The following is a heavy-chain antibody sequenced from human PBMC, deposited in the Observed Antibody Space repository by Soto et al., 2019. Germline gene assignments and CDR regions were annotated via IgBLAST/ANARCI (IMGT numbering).Heavy chain of an antibody. CDR1: EVHRGDYC. CDR3: ARHLYKGGYSYGYIL. V-gene: IGHV4-59*08. J-gene: IGHJ4*02. CDR2: TYYSVST. Sequence: LPLTYSVYEVHRGDYCCSRIMKTRGRGLECIVYTYYSVSTNYNPSLMSRVTISVDTSKNQFSLKLSSVTAADTAVYYCARHLYKGGYSYGYILWVQGTLVTVSS. D-gene: IGHD5-18*01.